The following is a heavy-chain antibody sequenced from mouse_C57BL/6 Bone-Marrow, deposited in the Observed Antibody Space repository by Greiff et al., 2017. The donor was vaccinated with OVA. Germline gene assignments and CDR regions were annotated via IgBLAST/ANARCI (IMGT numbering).Heavy chain of an antibody. CDR2: IDPENGDT. Sequence: EVQLQQSGAELVRPGASVKLSCTASGFNIKDDYMHWVKQRPEQGLEWIGWIDPENGDTEYASQFQGKATITADTSSNTAYLQLSSLTSEDTAVYYCTTIYYGNYPAWFAYWGQGTLVTVSA. V-gene: IGHV14-4*01. CDR3: TTIYYGNYPAWFAY. J-gene: IGHJ3*01. D-gene: IGHD2-1*01. CDR1: GFNIKDDY.